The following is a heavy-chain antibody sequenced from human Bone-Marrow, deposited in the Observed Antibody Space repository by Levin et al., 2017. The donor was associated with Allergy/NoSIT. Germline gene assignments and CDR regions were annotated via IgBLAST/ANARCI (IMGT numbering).Heavy chain of an antibody. V-gene: IGHV3-66*01. J-gene: IGHJ4*02. D-gene: IGHD3-22*01. CDR2: IYSSGTT. CDR1: GFSVSNNF. CDR3: ARDSGLLLPFDY. Sequence: GGSLRLSCAASGFSVSNNFMNWVRHTPGKGLEWVALIYSSGTTDYADSVKGRFTISRDDSRNTVYLQMNSLRAEDTAVYYCARDSGLLLPFDYWGQGTLVTVSS.